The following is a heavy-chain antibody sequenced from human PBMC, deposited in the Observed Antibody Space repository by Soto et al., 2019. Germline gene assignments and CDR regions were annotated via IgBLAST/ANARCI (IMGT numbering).Heavy chain of an antibody. V-gene: IGHV1-69*13. Sequence: SVKVSCKASGGTFSSYAISWVRQAPGQGLEWMGGIIPIFGTANYAQKFQGRVTITADESTSTAYMELSSLRSEDTAVYYCARDSYYDSSGSLAPDAFDIWGQGTMVTVSS. CDR3: ARDSYYDSSGSLAPDAFDI. D-gene: IGHD3-22*01. CDR1: GGTFSSYA. J-gene: IGHJ3*02. CDR2: IIPIFGTA.